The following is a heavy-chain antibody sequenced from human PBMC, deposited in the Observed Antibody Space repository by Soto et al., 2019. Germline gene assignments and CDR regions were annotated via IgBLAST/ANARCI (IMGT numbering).Heavy chain of an antibody. CDR3: ARGTLMDYYDRSGYYFDY. CDR2: MYTSGIT. Sequence: PSETLSLTCTVSGGSFNGYYWSWIRQPAWKGLESIGRMYTSGITNYNPSLKSRVTMSIDTSENQFSLKLTSVTAADTAVYCCARGTLMDYYDRSGYYFDYWGQGTPVTVSS. V-gene: IGHV4-4*07. D-gene: IGHD3-22*01. J-gene: IGHJ4*02. CDR1: GGSFNGYY.